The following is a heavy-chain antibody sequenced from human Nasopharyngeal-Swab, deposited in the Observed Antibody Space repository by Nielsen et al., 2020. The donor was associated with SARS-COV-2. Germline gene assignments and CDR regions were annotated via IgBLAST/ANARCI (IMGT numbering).Heavy chain of an antibody. D-gene: IGHD2-15*01. V-gene: IGHV3-73*01. CDR1: GFTFSGSA. CDR3: TRWGGYSTLDV. J-gene: IGHJ6*04. Sequence: GGSLRLSCAASGFTFSGSAMHWVRQASGKGLEWVGRIRSKANSYAAAYAASVKGRFTISRDDSKNTAYLQMNSLKTEDTAVYYCTRWGGYSTLDVWGKGTTVTVSS. CDR2: IRSKANSYAA.